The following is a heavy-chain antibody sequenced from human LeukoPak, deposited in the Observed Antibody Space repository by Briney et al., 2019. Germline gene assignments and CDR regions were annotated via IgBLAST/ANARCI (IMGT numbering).Heavy chain of an antibody. Sequence: ASVKVSCKASGYTFTRHYMNWVRQAPGQGLEWMGKINPGSGATGYAQKFQGRVTMTRDTSTSTVYMELTSLRSADTAVYFCARDGLYCTNGVCSSDIWGQGTLVTVSS. CDR2: INPGSGAT. CDR3: ARDGLYCTNGVCSSDI. D-gene: IGHD2-8*01. CDR1: GYTFTRHY. J-gene: IGHJ3*02. V-gene: IGHV1-46*01.